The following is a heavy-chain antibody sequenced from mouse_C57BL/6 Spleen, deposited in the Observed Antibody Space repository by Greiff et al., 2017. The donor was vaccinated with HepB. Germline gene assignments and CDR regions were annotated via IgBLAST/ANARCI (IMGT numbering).Heavy chain of an antibody. V-gene: IGHV2-6*03. D-gene: IGHD2-3*01. Sequence: VQLQQSGPGLVAPSQSLSITCTVSGFSFTSYGVHWVRQPPGKGLEWLVVIWSDGSTTYNSALKSRLSISKDNSKSQVFLKMNSLQTDDTAMYYCARDGYYVSYAMDYWGQGTSVTVSS. CDR2: IWSDGST. CDR3: ARDGYYVSYAMDY. J-gene: IGHJ4*01. CDR1: GFSFTSYG.